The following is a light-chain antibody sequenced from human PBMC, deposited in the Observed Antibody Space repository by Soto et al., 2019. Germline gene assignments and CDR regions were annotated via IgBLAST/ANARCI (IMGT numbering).Light chain of an antibody. J-gene: IGKJ5*01. CDR1: QSVSSN. Sequence: EIVMTQSPATLSVSPGERATLSCRASQSVSSNLAWYQQKPGQAPRLLIYGASTRATGIPARFSGSGSGTEFTLTTSSLQPEDFATYYCQQSYSTPPITFGQGTRLEIK. CDR2: GAS. V-gene: IGKV3-15*01. CDR3: QQSYSTPPIT.